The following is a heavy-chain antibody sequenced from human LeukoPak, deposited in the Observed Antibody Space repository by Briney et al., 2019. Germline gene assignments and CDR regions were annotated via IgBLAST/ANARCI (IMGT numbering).Heavy chain of an antibody. CDR2: ISGGAHST. V-gene: IGHV3-23*01. Sequence: GGSLRLSCVASEFTFNNYAMSWVRQAPGKGLEWVAAISGGAHSTYHADSVRGRFTISRDNSKNTLYLQMNSLRVDDTAVYHCAKGLSASGRFNAFDIWGQGTMVTVSS. CDR3: AKGLSASGRFNAFDI. CDR1: EFTFNNYA. J-gene: IGHJ3*02. D-gene: IGHD3-3*01.